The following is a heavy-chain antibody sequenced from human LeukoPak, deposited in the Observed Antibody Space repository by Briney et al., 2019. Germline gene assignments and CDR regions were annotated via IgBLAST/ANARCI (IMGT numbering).Heavy chain of an antibody. D-gene: IGHD4-11*01. CDR3: ARDNGYSNYGWFDP. J-gene: IGHJ5*02. CDR2: IIPILGIA. CDR1: GGTFSSCA. Sequence: GASVKVSCKASGGTFSSCAISWVRQAPGQGLEWMGRIIPILGIANYAQKFQGRVTITADKSTSTAYMELSSLRSEDTAVYYCARDNGYSNYGWFDPWGQGTLVTVSS. V-gene: IGHV1-69*04.